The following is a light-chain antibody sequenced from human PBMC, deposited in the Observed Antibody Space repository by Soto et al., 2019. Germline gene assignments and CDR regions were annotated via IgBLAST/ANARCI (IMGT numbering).Light chain of an antibody. CDR3: ETWDSNTRV. J-gene: IGLJ2*01. Sequence: QPVLTQSSSASACLGSSVKLTCTLSSGHSSYIIAWHQQQPGKAPRYLMKLEGSGSYNKGSGVPDRFSGSSSGADRYLTISKLQFEDEANYYCETWDSNTRVFGGGTKLTVL. V-gene: IGLV4-60*02. CDR2: LEGSGSY. CDR1: SGHSSYI.